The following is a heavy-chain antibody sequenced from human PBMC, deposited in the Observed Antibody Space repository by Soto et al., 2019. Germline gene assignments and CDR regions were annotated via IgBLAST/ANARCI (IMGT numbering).Heavy chain of an antibody. CDR2: IYPGDSDT. J-gene: IGHJ6*02. CDR3: ARTAAAGKYYYGVDV. V-gene: IGHV5-51*01. D-gene: IGHD6-13*01. CDR1: GYSFTSYW. Sequence: GESLKISCKGSGYSFTSYWIGWVRQMPGKVLEWMGIIYPGDSDTRYSPSFQGQVTISADKSISTAYLQWSSLKASDTAMYYCARTAAAGKYYYGVDVWGQGTTVTVS.